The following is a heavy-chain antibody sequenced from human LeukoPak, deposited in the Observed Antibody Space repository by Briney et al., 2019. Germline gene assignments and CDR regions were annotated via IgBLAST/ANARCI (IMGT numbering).Heavy chain of an antibody. CDR2: ISSSGSTI. J-gene: IGHJ4*02. CDR3: ARAPLIQLWFDY. Sequence: PWGSLRLSCAASGFTFSDYYMSWIRQAPGRGLEWVSYISSSGSTIYYADSVKGRFTISRDNAKNSLYLQMNSLRAEDTAVYYCARAPLIQLWFDYWGQGTLVTVSS. V-gene: IGHV3-11*01. D-gene: IGHD5-18*01. CDR1: GFTFSDYY.